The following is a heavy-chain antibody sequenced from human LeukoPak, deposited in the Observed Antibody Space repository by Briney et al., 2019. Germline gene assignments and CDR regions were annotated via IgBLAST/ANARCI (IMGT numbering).Heavy chain of an antibody. D-gene: IGHD3-10*01. CDR3: ARRGLPPARSCYNFASYYFDY. CDR2: IYPGDSDT. J-gene: IGHJ4*02. V-gene: IGHV5-51*01. CDR1: GYSFTSYW. Sequence: RGESLKISCKGSGYSFTSYWIGWVRQMPGKGLEWMGIIYPGDSDTRYSPSFQGQVTISADKSISTAYLQWSSLKASDTAMYYCARRGLPPARSCYNFASYYFDYWGQGTLVTVSS.